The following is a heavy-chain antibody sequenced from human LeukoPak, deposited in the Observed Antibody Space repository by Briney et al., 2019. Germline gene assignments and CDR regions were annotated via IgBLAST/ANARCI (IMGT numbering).Heavy chain of an antibody. D-gene: IGHD3-22*01. CDR2: ISYDGSNK. J-gene: IGHJ4*02. CDR1: GFTFSSYG. CDR3: ARENYYDSSGPTDY. Sequence: GGSLRLSCAASGFTFSSYGMHWVRQAPGKGLEWVAVISYDGSNKYYADSVKGRFTISRDNSKNTLYLQMNSLRAEDTAVYYCARENYYDSSGPTDYWGQGTLVTVSS. V-gene: IGHV3-30*03.